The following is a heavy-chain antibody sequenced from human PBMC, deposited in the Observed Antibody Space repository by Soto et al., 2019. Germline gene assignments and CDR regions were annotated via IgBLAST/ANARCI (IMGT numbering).Heavy chain of an antibody. CDR1: GGSFSGYY. V-gene: IGHV4-34*01. Sequence: SETLSLTCAVYGGSFSGYYWSWIRQPPGKGLEWIGEINHSGSTNYNPSLKSRVTISVDTSKNQFSLKLSSVTAADTAVYYCARLRGYCSSTSCYSYYYYYYYGMDVWGQGTTVTVSS. CDR2: INHSGST. D-gene: IGHD2-2*01. J-gene: IGHJ6*02. CDR3: ARLRGYCSSTSCYSYYYYYYYGMDV.